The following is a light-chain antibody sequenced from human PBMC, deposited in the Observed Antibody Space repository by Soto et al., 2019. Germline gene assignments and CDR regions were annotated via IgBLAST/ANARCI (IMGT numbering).Light chain of an antibody. CDR2: DAS. V-gene: IGKV3-11*01. Sequence: EIVLTQSPATLSLSPGERATLSCRASQSVSSYLAWYQQKPGQAPRLLIYDASNRATGIPARFSGSGSGTDFTLCITSLEREELLVYYCQRRSNWPPLTFGGGTKVEIK. CDR3: QRRSNWPPLT. J-gene: IGKJ4*01. CDR1: QSVSSY.